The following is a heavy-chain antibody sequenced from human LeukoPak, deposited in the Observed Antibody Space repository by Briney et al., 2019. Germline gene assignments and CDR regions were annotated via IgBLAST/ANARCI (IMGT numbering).Heavy chain of an antibody. J-gene: IGHJ4*02. V-gene: IGHV3-48*01. D-gene: IGHD2-2*02. CDR1: GFTFSSCS. CDR3: ARFPVVPAAIRYAEHYYFDY. Sequence: PGGSLRLSCAASGFTFSSCSMNWVRQAPGKGLEWVSYISSSSSTIYYADSVKGRFTISRDNARNSLYLQMNSLRAEDMAVYYCARFPVVPAAIRYAEHYYFDYWGQGTLVTVSS. CDR2: ISSSSSTI.